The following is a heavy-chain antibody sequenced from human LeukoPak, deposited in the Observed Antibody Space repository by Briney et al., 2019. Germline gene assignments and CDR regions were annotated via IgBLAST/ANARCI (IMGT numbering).Heavy chain of an antibody. J-gene: IGHJ5*02. Sequence: ASVKVSCKASGYTFTSYGISWVRQAPGQGLEWMGWISAYNGNTNYAQKFQGRVTMTRDTSISTAYMELSRPRSDDTAVYYCARETKGTIVVVPAAIGDWFDPWGQGTLVTVSS. CDR2: ISAYNGNT. CDR3: ARETKGTIVVVPAAIGDWFDP. D-gene: IGHD2-2*02. V-gene: IGHV1-18*01. CDR1: GYTFTSYG.